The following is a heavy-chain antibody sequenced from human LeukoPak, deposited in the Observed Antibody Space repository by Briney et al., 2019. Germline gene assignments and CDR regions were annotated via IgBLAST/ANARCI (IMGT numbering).Heavy chain of an antibody. D-gene: IGHD2-15*01. CDR2: ISAYNGNT. CDR3: AREEIRMRGVDAFDI. J-gene: IGHJ3*02. V-gene: IGHV1-18*04. CDR1: GYTFTSYG. Sequence: ASVKVSCKASGYTFTSYGISWVRQAPGQGLEWMGWISAYNGNTNYAQKLQGRVTMTTDTSTSTAYMELRSLRSDDTAVYYCAREEIRMRGVDAFDIWGQGTMVTVSS.